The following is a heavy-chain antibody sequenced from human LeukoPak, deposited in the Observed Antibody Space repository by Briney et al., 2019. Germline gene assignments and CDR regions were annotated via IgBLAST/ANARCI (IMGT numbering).Heavy chain of an antibody. J-gene: IGHJ4*02. D-gene: IGHD6-19*01. CDR2: KSGSDGRT. Sequence: QTGGSLRLSCAASGXTFSTYAMTWVRQAPGKGLEWVSGKSGSDGRTDYADSVKGRFTISRDNSKNTLYLQMNSLRAEDTAVYYCAKGRSSAWYGIDSWGQGTLVTVSS. CDR1: GXTFSTYA. V-gene: IGHV3-23*01. CDR3: AKGRSSAWYGIDS.